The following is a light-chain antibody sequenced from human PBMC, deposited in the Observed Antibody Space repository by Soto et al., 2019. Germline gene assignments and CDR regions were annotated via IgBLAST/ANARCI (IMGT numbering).Light chain of an antibody. CDR1: SSDVGGYNY. Sequence: QSALTQPPSASGSPGQSVTISCTGTSSDVGGYNYVSWYQQHPGKAPKLMIYEVNKRPSGVPDRFSGSKSGNTASLTVSGLQAEDEADSYCSSYGGSSNLVFGGGTKLTVL. J-gene: IGLJ2*01. V-gene: IGLV2-8*01. CDR2: EVN. CDR3: SSYGGSSNLV.